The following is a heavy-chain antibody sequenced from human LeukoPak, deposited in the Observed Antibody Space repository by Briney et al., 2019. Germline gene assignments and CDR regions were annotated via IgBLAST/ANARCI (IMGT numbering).Heavy chain of an antibody. Sequence: ALRLSCAASGFTFDDYAMHWVRQAPGKGLEWVSGISWNSGSIGYADSVKGRFTISRDNAKNSLYLQMNSLRAEDTAVYYCARVAGGLDFDYWGQGTLVTVSS. D-gene: IGHD4-23*01. CDR2: ISWNSGSI. CDR1: GFTFDDYA. V-gene: IGHV3-9*01. CDR3: ARVAGGLDFDY. J-gene: IGHJ4*02.